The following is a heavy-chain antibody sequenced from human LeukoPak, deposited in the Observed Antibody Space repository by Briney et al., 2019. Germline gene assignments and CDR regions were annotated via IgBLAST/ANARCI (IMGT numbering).Heavy chain of an antibody. J-gene: IGHJ6*02. CDR2: ISAYNGNT. D-gene: IGHD1-26*01. CDR1: GYTFTSYG. Sequence: GASVKVSCKASGYTFTSYGISWVRQAPGQGLEWMGWISAYNGNTNYAQKLQGRVTMTTDTSTSTAYMELRSLRSDDTAVYYCARVVPSKWELYYYYYGMDVWGQGTTVTVSS. CDR3: ARVVPSKWELYYYYYGMDV. V-gene: IGHV1-18*01.